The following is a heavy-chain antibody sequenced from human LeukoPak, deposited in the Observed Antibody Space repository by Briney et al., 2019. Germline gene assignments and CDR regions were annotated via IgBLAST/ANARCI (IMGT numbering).Heavy chain of an antibody. D-gene: IGHD4-17*01. J-gene: IGHJ4*02. Sequence: PSQTLSLTCTVSGGSISSGGYYWSWIRQHPGKGLEWIGYIYYSGSTYYNPSLKSRVTISVDTSKNQFSLKLSSVTAADTAVYYCAREVVNGDLTGAYWGQGTLVTVSS. CDR3: AREVVNGDLTGAY. CDR2: IYYSGST. CDR1: GGSISSGGYY. V-gene: IGHV4-31*03.